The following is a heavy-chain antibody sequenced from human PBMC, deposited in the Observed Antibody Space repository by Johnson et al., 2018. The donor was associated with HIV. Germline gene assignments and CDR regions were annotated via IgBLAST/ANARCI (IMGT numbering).Heavy chain of an antibody. J-gene: IGHJ3*02. Sequence: VQLVESGGGVVQPGRSLRLSCAASGFTFTSYALHWVRQAPGKGLEYVSAISSNGGSTYYANSVSGRFTISRDNSKNTLYLQMNSLRAEDTAVYYCAKGGSYYVNAFDIWGQGTMVTVSS. D-gene: IGHD1-26*01. CDR2: ISSNGGST. CDR3: AKGGSYYVNAFDI. V-gene: IGHV3-64*01. CDR1: GFTFTSYA.